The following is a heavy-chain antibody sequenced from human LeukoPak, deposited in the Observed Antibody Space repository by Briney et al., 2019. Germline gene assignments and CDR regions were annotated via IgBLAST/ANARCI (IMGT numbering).Heavy chain of an antibody. D-gene: IGHD2-15*01. J-gene: IGHJ3*02. V-gene: IGHV3-21*01. Sequence: GGSLRLSCAASGFTFSSYYMNWVRQAPGKGLQWVSSISTSSIYIYYADSVKGRFTISRDNAKNSLYLQMNSLRAEDTAVYYCARDSSGVVGAFDIWGQGTMVTVSS. CDR1: GFTFSSYY. CDR3: ARDSSGVVGAFDI. CDR2: ISTSSIYI.